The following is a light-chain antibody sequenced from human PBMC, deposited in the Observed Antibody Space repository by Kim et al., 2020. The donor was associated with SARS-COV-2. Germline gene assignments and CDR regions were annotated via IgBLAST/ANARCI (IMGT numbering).Light chain of an antibody. J-gene: IGKJ3*01. CDR2: AAS. Sequence: ASVRYRVTNTCRASQSSRSYLNWYQQIPGKAPKLLIYAASNLQSGVPIRFSGSGSGTDFTLTISSLQPEDCATYNCQQSYITPFTFGPGTKVDIK. CDR3: QQSYITPFT. V-gene: IGKV1-39*01. CDR1: QSSRSY.